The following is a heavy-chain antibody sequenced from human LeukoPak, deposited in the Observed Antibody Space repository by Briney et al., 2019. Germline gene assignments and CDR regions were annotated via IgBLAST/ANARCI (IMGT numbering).Heavy chain of an antibody. Sequence: SETLSLTCTVSGGSIRSFYWSWIRQSAGKGLEWVGRIYSHGNANYNPSLNSRVTMSLDTSKNQFSLKLTSVTAADTAVYYCARFRMTASATAAFDLWGQGTLVTVSS. J-gene: IGHJ3*01. CDR2: IYSHGNA. CDR1: GGSIRSFY. D-gene: IGHD6-13*01. CDR3: ARFRMTASATAAFDL. V-gene: IGHV4-4*07.